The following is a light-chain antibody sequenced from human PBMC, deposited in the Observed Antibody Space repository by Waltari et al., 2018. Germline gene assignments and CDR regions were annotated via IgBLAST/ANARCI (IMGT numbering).Light chain of an antibody. CDR2: EVS. CDR1: SSDVGGYNY. CDR3: SSYTSSSTLV. V-gene: IGLV2-14*01. J-gene: IGLJ2*01. Sequence: QSALTQPASVSGSPGQSITLSCTVTSSDVGGYNYVSWYQQHPGKAPKLMIYEVSNRPSGVSNRFSGSKSGNTASLTISGLQAEDEADYYCSSYTSSSTLVFGGGTKLTVL.